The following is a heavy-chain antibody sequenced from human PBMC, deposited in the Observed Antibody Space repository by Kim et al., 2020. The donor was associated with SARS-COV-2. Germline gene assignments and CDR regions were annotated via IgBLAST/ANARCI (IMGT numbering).Heavy chain of an antibody. CDR3: VKGQDNWYDYFYAVDV. CDR1: GFTFSTYS. CDR2: IWSDGSNK. Sequence: GGSLRLSCAASGFTFSTYSMHWVRQAPDKGLEWVAVIWSDGSNKNHADSVKGRFTISRDNSKSTLYLQMNSLRAEDTAVYYCVKGQDNWYDYFYAVDV. J-gene: IGHJ6*01. V-gene: IGHV3-33*06. D-gene: IGHD1-1*01.